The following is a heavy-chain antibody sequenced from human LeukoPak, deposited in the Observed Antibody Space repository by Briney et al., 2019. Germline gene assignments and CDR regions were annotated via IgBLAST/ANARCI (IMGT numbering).Heavy chain of an antibody. D-gene: IGHD4-11*01. CDR3: ARDLLNDYSNPSDL. CDR2: IYHSGST. J-gene: IGHJ2*01. Sequence: SQTLSLTCTVSGGSISSGGYYWSWLRQPPGKGLEWIGYIYHSGSTYYNPSLKSRVTISVDRSKNQFSLKLSSVTAADTAVYYCARDLLNDYSNPSDLWGRGTLVTVSS. V-gene: IGHV4-30-2*01. CDR1: GGSISSGGYY.